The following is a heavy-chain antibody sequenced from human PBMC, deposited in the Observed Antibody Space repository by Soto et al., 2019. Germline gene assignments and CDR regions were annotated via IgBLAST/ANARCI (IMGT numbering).Heavy chain of an antibody. V-gene: IGHV4-39*01. CDR2: IYYSGST. CDR3: ARLCRDGYIYYFDY. J-gene: IGHJ4*02. CDR1: GGSISSSSYY. Sequence: PSETLSLTCTVSGGSISSSSYYWGWIRQPPGKGLEWIGSIYYSGSTYYNPSLKSRVTISVDTSKNQFSLKLSSVTAADTAVYNCARLCRDGYIYYFDYWGQGIQVTVSS. D-gene: IGHD5-12*01.